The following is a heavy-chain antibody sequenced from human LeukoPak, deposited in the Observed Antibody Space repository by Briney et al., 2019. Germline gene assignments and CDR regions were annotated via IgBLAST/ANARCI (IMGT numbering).Heavy chain of an antibody. CDR2: INHNGST. D-gene: IGHD4-17*01. V-gene: IGHV4-34*01. CDR3: ARFFHDYGAVNWFDP. Sequence: SETLSLTCAVYGGSFSGYYWSWIRQPPGKGLEWIGEINHNGSTNYNPSLKSRVTISVDTSKNQFSLKLSSVTAADTAVYYCARFFHDYGAVNWFDPWGQGTLVTVSS. CDR1: GGSFSGYY. J-gene: IGHJ5*02.